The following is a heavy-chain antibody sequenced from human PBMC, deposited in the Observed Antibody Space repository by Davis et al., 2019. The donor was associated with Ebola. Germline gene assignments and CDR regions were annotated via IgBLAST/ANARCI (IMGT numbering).Heavy chain of an antibody. CDR2: INGDGSST. CDR1: GFTFSSYW. CDR3: AKSRRGESGDY. D-gene: IGHD3-10*01. J-gene: IGHJ4*02. V-gene: IGHV3-74*01. Sequence: GESLKISCAASGFTFSSYWMHWVRQAPGKGLVYVSRINGDGSSTAYADSVKGRFTISRDNAKNTLYLQMNSLRAEDTAVYYCAKSRRGESGDYWGQGTLVTVSS.